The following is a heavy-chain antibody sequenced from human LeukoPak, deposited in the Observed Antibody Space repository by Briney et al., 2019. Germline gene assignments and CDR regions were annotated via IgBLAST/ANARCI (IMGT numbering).Heavy chain of an antibody. CDR3: AREDWNYGSGSLYYFDY. Sequence: SETLSLTCTVSGYSISSGYYWGWIRQPPGKGLEWIGSIYNSGSTYYNPSLKSRVTISVDTSKNQFSLKLSSVTAADTAVYYCAREDWNYGSGSLYYFDYWGQGTLVTVSS. CDR1: GYSISSGYY. V-gene: IGHV4-38-2*02. CDR2: IYNSGST. J-gene: IGHJ4*02. D-gene: IGHD3-10*01.